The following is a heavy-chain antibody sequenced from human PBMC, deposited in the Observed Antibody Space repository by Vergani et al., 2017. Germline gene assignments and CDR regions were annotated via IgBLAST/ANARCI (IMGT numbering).Heavy chain of an antibody. J-gene: IGHJ4*02. V-gene: IGHV4-59*08. CDR3: ATLSGWYDY. CDR2: IYYSGST. D-gene: IGHD6-19*01. Sequence: QVQLQESGPGLVKPSETLSLTCTVSGGPISSYYWSWIRQPPGKGLEWIGYIYYSGSTNYNPSLKIRVTISVDTSKNQFSLKLSSVTAADTAVYYCATLSGWYDYWGQGTLVTVSS. CDR1: GGPISSYY.